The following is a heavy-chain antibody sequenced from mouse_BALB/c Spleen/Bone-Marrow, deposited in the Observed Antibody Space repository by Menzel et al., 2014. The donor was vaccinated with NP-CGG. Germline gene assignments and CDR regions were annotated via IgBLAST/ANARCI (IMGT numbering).Heavy chain of an antibody. CDR1: GYTFTNYW. J-gene: IGHJ3*01. D-gene: IGHD2-3*01. CDR2: IYPSDSYT. V-gene: IGHV1-69*02. CDR3: TRTYDGRTWFAY. Sequence: QVQLQQSGAELVRPGASVKLSCKASGYTFTNYWINWVKQRPGQGLEWIGNIYPSDSYTNYNQKFKDKATLTVDKSSSTAYMQLSSSTSEDSAVYYCTRTYDGRTWFAYWGQGTLVTVSA.